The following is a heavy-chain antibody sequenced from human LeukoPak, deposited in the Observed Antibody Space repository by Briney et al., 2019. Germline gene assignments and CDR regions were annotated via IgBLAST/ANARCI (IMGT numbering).Heavy chain of an antibody. Sequence: PGGSLRLSCAASGFTFSSYAMSWVRQAPGKGLEWVSAISGSGGSTYYADSVKGRFTISRDNSKNTLYLQMNSLRAEDTAVYYCARLVTMVRGVTSFDYWGQGTLVTVSS. CDR1: GFTFSSYA. CDR3: ARLVTMVRGVTSFDY. CDR2: ISGSGGST. D-gene: IGHD3-10*01. J-gene: IGHJ4*02. V-gene: IGHV3-23*01.